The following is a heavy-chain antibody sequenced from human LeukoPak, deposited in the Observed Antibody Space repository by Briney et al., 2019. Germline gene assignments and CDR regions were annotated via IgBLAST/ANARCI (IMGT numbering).Heavy chain of an antibody. J-gene: IGHJ4*02. D-gene: IGHD5-12*01. Sequence: GSLRLSCAAPGFTFSSYSMNWVRQAPGKGLEWVSYISSSSTIYYADSVKGRFTISRDNAKNSLYLQMNSLRDEDTAVYYCARNSGYAYFDYWGQGTLVTVSS. CDR2: ISSSSTI. V-gene: IGHV3-48*02. CDR1: GFTFSSYS. CDR3: ARNSGYAYFDY.